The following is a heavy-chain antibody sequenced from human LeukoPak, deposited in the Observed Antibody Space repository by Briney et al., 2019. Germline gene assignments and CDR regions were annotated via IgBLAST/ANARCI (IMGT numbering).Heavy chain of an antibody. CDR1: GFTFDDYA. CDR3: ARDVDEAAAAYYFDY. J-gene: IGHJ4*02. D-gene: IGHD6-13*01. Sequence: GGSLRLSCAASGFTFDDYAMHWVRHAPGKGLEWVSGISWNSGSIGYADSVKGRFTISRDNAKNSLYLQMNSLRAEDTAVYYCARDVDEAAAAYYFDYWGQGTLVTVSS. CDR2: ISWNSGSI. V-gene: IGHV3-9*01.